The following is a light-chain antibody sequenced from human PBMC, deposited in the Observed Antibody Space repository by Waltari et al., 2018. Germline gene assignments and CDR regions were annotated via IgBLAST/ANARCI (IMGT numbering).Light chain of an antibody. CDR3: AVWDDSLRGWV. J-gene: IGLJ3*02. Sequence: QSVLIQPPSASGTPGQRVTVPCSGSNSNLGRNSVNWYQQVPGTAPKLLIYRDNQRPSGVPDRFSGSKSGTSASLAISGLQSEDETDYYCAVWDDSLRGWVFGGGTKVTVL. V-gene: IGLV1-44*01. CDR1: NSNLGRNS. CDR2: RDN.